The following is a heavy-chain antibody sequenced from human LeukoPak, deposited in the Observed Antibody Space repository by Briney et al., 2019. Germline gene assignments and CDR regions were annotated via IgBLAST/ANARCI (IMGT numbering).Heavy chain of an antibody. CDR1: GFTFSSSW. CDR3: AANTQSGY. V-gene: IGHV3-7*05. D-gene: IGHD3-16*01. Sequence: GGSLTLSCAASGFTFSSSWMKWVRQAPGKGLESVAVIKEDGSEKYYVDSVKGRFAISRDNAKNSLYLQMNNVRAEDTAVYFCAANTQSGYWGQGALVTVST. CDR2: IKEDGSEK. J-gene: IGHJ4*02.